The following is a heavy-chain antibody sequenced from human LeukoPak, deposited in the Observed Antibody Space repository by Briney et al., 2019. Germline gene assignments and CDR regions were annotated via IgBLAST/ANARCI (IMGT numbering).Heavy chain of an antibody. D-gene: IGHD3-3*01. J-gene: IGHJ4*02. CDR1: GGSISSGSYY. V-gene: IGHV4-61*02. Sequence: SQTLSLTCTASGGSISSGSYYWRWIRQPAGKGLEWIGRIYTSGSTNYNPSLKSRVTISVDTSKNQFSLKLSSVTAADTAVYYCARGQPYYDFWSGYFDYWGQGTLVTVSS. CDR3: ARGQPYYDFWSGYFDY. CDR2: IYTSGST.